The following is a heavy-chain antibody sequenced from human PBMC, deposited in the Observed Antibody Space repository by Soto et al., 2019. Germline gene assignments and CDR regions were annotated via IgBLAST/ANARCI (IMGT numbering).Heavy chain of an antibody. CDR1: GGTISSYA. Sequence: AVQAFCEASGGTISSYAISWGRQAPGQGLEWMGGIIPIFGTANYAQKFQGRVTITADESTSTAYMELSSLRSEDTAAYYCASGYFNYLDYGMDVCG. CDR3: ASGYFNYLDYGMDV. J-gene: IGHJ6*02. CDR2: IIPIFGTA. D-gene: IGHD3-9*01. V-gene: IGHV1-69*01.